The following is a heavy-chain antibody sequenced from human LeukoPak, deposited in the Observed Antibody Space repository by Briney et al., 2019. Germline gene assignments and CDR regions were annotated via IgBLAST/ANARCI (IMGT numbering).Heavy chain of an antibody. CDR2: IYYSGST. V-gene: IGHV4-59*01. CDR3: ARGEEEHGSYAGY. D-gene: IGHD1-26*01. CDR1: GGSISSYY. Sequence: SETLSLTCTVSGGSISSYYWSWIRQPPGKGLEWIGYIYYSGSTNYNPSLKSRVTISVDTSKNQFSLKLSSVTAADTAVYYCARGEEEHGSYAGYWGQGTLVTVPS. J-gene: IGHJ4*02.